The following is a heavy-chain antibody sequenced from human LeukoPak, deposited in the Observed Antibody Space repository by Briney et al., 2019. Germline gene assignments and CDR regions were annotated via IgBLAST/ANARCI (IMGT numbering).Heavy chain of an antibody. V-gene: IGHV3-23*01. CDR3: AKAHSSGYYYDFDY. Sequence: GGSLRLSCAASGVTFSSYAMSWVRQAPGKGLEWVSGISGSGGSTYYADSVKGRFTISRDNSKNTLYLQMYSLRAENTAVYYCAKAHSSGYYYDFDYWGQGTLVTVSS. D-gene: IGHD3-22*01. CDR1: GVTFSSYA. J-gene: IGHJ4*02. CDR2: ISGSGGST.